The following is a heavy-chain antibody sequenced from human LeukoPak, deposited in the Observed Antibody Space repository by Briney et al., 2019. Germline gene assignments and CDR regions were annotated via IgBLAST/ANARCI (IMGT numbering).Heavy chain of an antibody. V-gene: IGHV1-3*01. D-gene: IGHD2-15*01. CDR2: INADNDNT. CDR1: GYTFTSYA. Sequence: ASVKVSCKASGYTFTSYAMHWVRQAPGQRLEWMGWINADNDNTKYSQKFQGRVTITRDTSASTAYMELNSLRSEDTAAYYCARDLGYCTGGTCYPNWFDPWGQGTLVTVSS. J-gene: IGHJ5*02. CDR3: ARDLGYCTGGTCYPNWFDP.